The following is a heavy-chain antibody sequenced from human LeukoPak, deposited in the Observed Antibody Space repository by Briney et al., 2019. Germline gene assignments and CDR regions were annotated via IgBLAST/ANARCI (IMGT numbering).Heavy chain of an antibody. CDR1: GGSISSSSYY. D-gene: IGHD3-22*01. CDR3: ARDGDSSGYYDY. V-gene: IGHV4-39*02. Sequence: SETLSLTCTVSGGSISSSSYYWGWIRQPPGKGLEWIGSIYYSGSTYYNPSLKSRVTISVDTSKNQFSLKPSSVTAADTAVYYCARDGDSSGYYDYWGQGTLVTVSS. CDR2: IYYSGST. J-gene: IGHJ4*02.